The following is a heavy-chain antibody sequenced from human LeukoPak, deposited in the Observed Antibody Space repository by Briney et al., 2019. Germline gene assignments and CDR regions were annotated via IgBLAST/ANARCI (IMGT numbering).Heavy chain of an antibody. V-gene: IGHV1-2*02. Sequence: ASVKVSCQASGYIFTGYFMHWVRQAPGQGLQWMGWINPNSGGTNYAQIFQGRITMTRDTSISTAYMELSRLRSDDTAVYYCARDGASDVLLWFGELPRWGQGTLVTVSS. CDR1: GYIFTGYF. CDR2: INPNSGGT. D-gene: IGHD3-10*01. CDR3: ARDGASDVLLWFGELPR. J-gene: IGHJ4*02.